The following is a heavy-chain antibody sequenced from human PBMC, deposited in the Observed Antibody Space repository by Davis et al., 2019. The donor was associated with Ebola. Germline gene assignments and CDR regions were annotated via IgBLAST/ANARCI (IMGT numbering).Heavy chain of an antibody. CDR1: GYGFANYW. Sequence: GESLKISCKGSGYGFANYWIAWVRQTPGKGLEWMGVIYAGDSDPRYSPSFQGQVTISADKSISTAYLQWSSLKASDTAMYYCARLYWTRAAAAVAYWGQGTLVTVSS. J-gene: IGHJ4*02. V-gene: IGHV5-51*01. D-gene: IGHD2-8*02. CDR2: IYAGDSDP. CDR3: ARLYWTRAAAAVAY.